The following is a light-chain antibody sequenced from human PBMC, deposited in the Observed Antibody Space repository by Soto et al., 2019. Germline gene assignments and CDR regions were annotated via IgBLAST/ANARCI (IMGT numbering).Light chain of an antibody. CDR3: QSYDSSTVV. CDR2: EDK. V-gene: IGLV6-57*01. Sequence: NFMLTQPHSVSESPGKTVTISCTRSSGSIASKYVQWYQQRPGSSPTTVIYEDKQRPSGVPERFSGSIDSSSNSASLTISGLKTEDEADYYCQSYDSSTVVFGGGTKSPS. J-gene: IGLJ2*01. CDR1: SGSIASKY.